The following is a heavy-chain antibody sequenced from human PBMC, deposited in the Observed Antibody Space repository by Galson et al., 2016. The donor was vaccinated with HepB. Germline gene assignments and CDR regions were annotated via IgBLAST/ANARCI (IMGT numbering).Heavy chain of an antibody. J-gene: IGHJ4*02. V-gene: IGHV3-23*01. CDR1: GFTFSSYA. CDR3: ANYLGYGSGRPGYFHS. D-gene: IGHD3-10*01. Sequence: SLRLSCAASGFTFSSYAMSWVRQAPGKGLEWVSVISAASNTYYTDSVKGRFTISRDNSKTTLYLEVNSLRVEDTAVYFCANYLGYGSGRPGYFHSWGQGTLVTVSP. CDR2: ISAASNT.